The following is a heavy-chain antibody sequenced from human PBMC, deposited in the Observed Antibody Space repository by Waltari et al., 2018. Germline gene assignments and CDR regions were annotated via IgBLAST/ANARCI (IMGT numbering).Heavy chain of an antibody. CDR1: GGSFSGYY. V-gene: IGHV4-34*01. J-gene: IGHJ4*02. CDR3: ARDRRYYFDY. Sequence: QVQLQQWGAGLLKPSETLSLTCAVYGGSFSGYYWSWIRQPPGKGLEWIGEISHRGSTNYNPALKSRVTISVDTSKNQFSLKLSSVTAADTAVYYCARDRRYYFDYWGQGTLVTVSS. CDR2: ISHRGST.